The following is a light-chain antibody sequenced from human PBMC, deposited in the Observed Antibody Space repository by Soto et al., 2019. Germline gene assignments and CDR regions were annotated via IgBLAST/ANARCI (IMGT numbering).Light chain of an antibody. CDR1: SSNLGSNT. CDR2: SNI. Sequence: QSVLTQPPSASGTPGQRVTISCSGSSSNLGSNTVNWYRQLPGTAPKLLIYSNIQRPSGVPNRFSGSKSGTSASLAISGLQSEDEADYYCAAWDDSLTGWVFGGGTELTVL. V-gene: IGLV1-44*01. J-gene: IGLJ3*02. CDR3: AAWDDSLTGWV.